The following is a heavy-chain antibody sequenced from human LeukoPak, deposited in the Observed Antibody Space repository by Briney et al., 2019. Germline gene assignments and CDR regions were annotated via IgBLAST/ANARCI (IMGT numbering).Heavy chain of an antibody. J-gene: IGHJ4*02. V-gene: IGHV4-61*02. CDR2: IYTSGST. Sequence: PSETLSLTCTVSGGSISSGSYYWSWIRQPAGKGLEWIGRIYTSGSTNYNPSLKSRVTISVDTSKNQFSLKLSSVTAADTAVYYCAREARGYSGYDNYFDYWGQGTLVTVSS. CDR3: AREARGYSGYDNYFDY. D-gene: IGHD5-12*01. CDR1: GGSISSGSYY.